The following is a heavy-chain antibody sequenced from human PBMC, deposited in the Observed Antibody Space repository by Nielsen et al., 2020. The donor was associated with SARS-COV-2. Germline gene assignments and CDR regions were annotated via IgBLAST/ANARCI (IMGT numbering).Heavy chain of an antibody. CDR1: GFTFSRFG. Sequence: GESLKISYAASGFTFSRFGMHWVRQTPGRGLEWVAYISYDGSDQYYEDSLKGRFTISRDNSKNILYLQMNNLRAEDTAVYYCVKDGAYYGVRGVVHFGYGGRGNLVTVSS. D-gene: IGHD3-10*01. J-gene: IGHJ4*02. CDR2: ISYDGSDQ. V-gene: IGHV3-30*18. CDR3: VKDGAYYGVRGVVHFGY.